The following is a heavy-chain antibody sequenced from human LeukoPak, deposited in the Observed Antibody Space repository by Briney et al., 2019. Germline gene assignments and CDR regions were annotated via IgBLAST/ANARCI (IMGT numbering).Heavy chain of an antibody. J-gene: IGHJ4*02. D-gene: IGHD6-13*01. CDR3: AKSIAAAGNDY. V-gene: IGHV4-34*01. CDR1: GGSFSTYY. Sequence: SETLSLTCAVYGGSFSTYYWGWVRQTPGNGLEWIGEINHSGSTNYNPSLKSRVTVSIDTSKNQFSLKLTSVTAADTAVYYCAKSIAAAGNDYWGQGTLVTVSS. CDR2: INHSGST.